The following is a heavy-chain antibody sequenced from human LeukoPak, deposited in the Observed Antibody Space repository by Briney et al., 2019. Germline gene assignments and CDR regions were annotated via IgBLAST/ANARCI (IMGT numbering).Heavy chain of an antibody. J-gene: IGHJ4*02. V-gene: IGHV3-21*01. CDR3: ARDPGSAVVVPAALDYFDY. CDR1: GFTFSSYS. D-gene: IGHD2-2*01. CDR2: ISSSGSYI. Sequence: GGSLRLSCAASGFTFSSYSMHWVRQAPGKGLEWVSSISSSGSYIYDADSVKGRFTISRDNAKNSLYLQMNSLRAEDTAVYYCARDPGSAVVVPAALDYFDYWGQGTLVTVSS.